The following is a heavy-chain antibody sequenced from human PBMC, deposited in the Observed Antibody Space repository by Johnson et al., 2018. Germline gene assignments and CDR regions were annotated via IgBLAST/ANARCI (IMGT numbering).Heavy chain of an antibody. CDR1: GGSISSYY. Sequence: QVQLQQWGAGLLKPSETLSLTCTVSGGSISSYYWSWIRQPPGKGLEWIGYIYYSGSTNSNPSLKSRVTISVDTSKNQFSLKLRSVTAADTAVYYCARNTYYYDSSGYYYYYYMDVWGKGTTVTVSS. V-gene: IGHV4-59*01. J-gene: IGHJ6*03. CDR3: ARNTYYYDSSGYYYYYYMDV. D-gene: IGHD3-22*01. CDR2: IYYSGST.